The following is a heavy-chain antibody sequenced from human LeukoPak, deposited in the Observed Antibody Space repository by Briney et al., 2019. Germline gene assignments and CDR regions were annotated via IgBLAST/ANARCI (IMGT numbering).Heavy chain of an antibody. D-gene: IGHD2-21*02. CDR1: GFTFSSYG. Sequence: TGGSLRLSCAASGFTFSSYGMHWVRQAPGKGLEWVAVIWCDGSNKYYADSVKGRFTISRDNSKNTLYLQMNSLRAEDTAVYYCARDREVVVTANIAENWFDPWGQGTLVTVSS. CDR2: IWCDGSNK. CDR3: ARDREVVVTANIAENWFDP. J-gene: IGHJ5*02. V-gene: IGHV3-33*01.